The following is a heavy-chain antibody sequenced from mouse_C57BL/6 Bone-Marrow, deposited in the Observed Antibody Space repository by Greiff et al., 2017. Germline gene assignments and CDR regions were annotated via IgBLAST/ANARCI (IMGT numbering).Heavy chain of an antibody. V-gene: IGHV5-4*03. Sequence: DVKLVQSGGGLVKPGGSLKLSCAASGFTFSSYAMSWVRQTPEKRLEWVASISDGGSYTYYPDNVKGRFTISRDNAKNNLYLQMSHLKSEDTAIYYCAMGDGYPVARYYWGQGTSVTVSS. D-gene: IGHD2-3*01. CDR1: GFTFSSYA. CDR2: ISDGGSYT. CDR3: AMGDGYPVARYY. J-gene: IGHJ4*01.